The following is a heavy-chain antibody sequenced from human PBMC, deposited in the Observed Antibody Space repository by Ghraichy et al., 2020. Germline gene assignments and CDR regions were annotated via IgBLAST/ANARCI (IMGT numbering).Heavy chain of an antibody. D-gene: IGHD1-20*01. CDR3: ARGGRLLYNWNPIYGY. V-gene: IGHV1-2*02. CDR2: INPNSGGT. CDR1: GYTFTGYY. J-gene: IGHJ4*02. Sequence: ASVKVSCKASGYTFTGYYMHWVRQAPGQGLEWMGWINPNSGGTNYAQKFQGRVTMTRDTSISTAYMELSRLRSDDTAVYYCARGGRLLYNWNPIYGYWGQGTLVTVSS.